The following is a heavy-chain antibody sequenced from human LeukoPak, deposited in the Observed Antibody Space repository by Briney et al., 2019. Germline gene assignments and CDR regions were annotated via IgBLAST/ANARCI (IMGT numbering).Heavy chain of an antibody. CDR1: GGSISSSSYY. CDR3: AREGGGTAPPYYYYGMDV. Sequence: SETLSLTCTVSGGSISSSSYYWSWIRQPPGKGLEWIGYIYYSGSTNYNPSLKSRVTISVDTSKNQFSLKLSSVTAADTAVYYCAREGGGTAPPYYYYGMDVWGQGTTVTVSS. CDR2: IYYSGST. J-gene: IGHJ6*02. V-gene: IGHV4-61*01. D-gene: IGHD1-7*01.